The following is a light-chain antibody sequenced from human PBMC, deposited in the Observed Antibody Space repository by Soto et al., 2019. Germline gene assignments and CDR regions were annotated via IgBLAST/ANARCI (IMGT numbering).Light chain of an antibody. V-gene: IGLV2-11*01. Sequence: QSALTQPRSVSGSPGQSVTISCTATGSDVGDSSHVSWYQLHPGKAPKLMIYEVNNRPSGVPDRFSGSKSGNTASLTVSGLQAEDEAYYFCSSYAGINNLVFGGGTKLTVL. CDR1: GSDVGDSSH. CDR3: SSYAGINNLV. J-gene: IGLJ2*01. CDR2: EVN.